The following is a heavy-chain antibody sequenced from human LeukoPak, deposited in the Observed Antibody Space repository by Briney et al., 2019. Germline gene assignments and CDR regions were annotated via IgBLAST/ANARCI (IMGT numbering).Heavy chain of an antibody. V-gene: IGHV3-23*01. J-gene: IGHJ3*02. Sequence: PGGSLRLSCAASGFMLSSYWMSWVRQAPGKGLEWVSAISGSGGSTYYADSVKGRFTISRDNSKNTLYLQMNSLRAEDTAVYYCAKDGGGITMIVVAMVDAFDIWGQGTMVTVSS. CDR3: AKDGGGITMIVVAMVDAFDI. CDR2: ISGSGGST. D-gene: IGHD3-22*01. CDR1: GFMLSSYW.